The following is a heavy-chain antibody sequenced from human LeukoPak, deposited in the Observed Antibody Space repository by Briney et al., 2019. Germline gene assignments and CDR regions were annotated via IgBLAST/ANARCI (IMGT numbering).Heavy chain of an antibody. CDR3: ARSGSGMGFTFGGVINY. CDR2: INHSGST. V-gene: IGHV4-34*01. D-gene: IGHD3-16*01. J-gene: IGHJ4*02. CDR1: GGSFSGHY. Sequence: SETLSLTCAVYGGSFSGHYWSWIRQPPGKGLEWIGEINHSGSTNYNPSLKSRVTISVDTSKNQFSLKLSSVTAADTAVYYCARSGSGMGFTFGGVINYWGQGTLVTVSS.